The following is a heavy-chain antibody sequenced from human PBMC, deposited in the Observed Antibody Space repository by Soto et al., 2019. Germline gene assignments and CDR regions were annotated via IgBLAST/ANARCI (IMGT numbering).Heavy chain of an antibody. V-gene: IGHV3-30-3*01. CDR3: ATVQDDFWSSYWVY. CDR1: GFTFSSYA. J-gene: IGHJ4*02. CDR2: ISYDGTNK. D-gene: IGHD3-3*01. Sequence: QVQLVESGGGVVQPGRSLRLSCAASGFTFSSYAMHWVRQAPGKGLEWVAVISYDGTNKYYADSVKGRFTISRDNSKNTPFVQLNSLRTDDTALYYCATVQDDFWSSYWVYWGQGTLVTVSS.